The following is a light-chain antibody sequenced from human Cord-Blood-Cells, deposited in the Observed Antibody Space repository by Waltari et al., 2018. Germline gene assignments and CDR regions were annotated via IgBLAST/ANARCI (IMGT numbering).Light chain of an antibody. Sequence: QSVLTQPPSASGTPGQRVTISCSGSRSNIGSTTVNWYQQLPGTAHKLLIYSNNQRPSGVPDRFSGSKSGTSASLAISGLQSEDEADYYCAAWYDSLNGPVFGGGTKLTVL. V-gene: IGLV1-44*01. CDR1: RSNIGSTT. J-gene: IGLJ3*02. CDR2: SNN. CDR3: AAWYDSLNGPV.